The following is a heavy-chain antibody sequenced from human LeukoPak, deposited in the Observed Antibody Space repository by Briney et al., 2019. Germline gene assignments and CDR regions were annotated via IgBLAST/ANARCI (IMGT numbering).Heavy chain of an antibody. Sequence: QPGGSLRLSCAASGFTFSSYGMSWVRQAPGKGLEWVSGISGSGGSTFYADSVKGRFTISRDIPKNTLYLQMNSLRAEDTAVYYCAKHYYDASGSYYVGFDYWGQGTLVTVSS. D-gene: IGHD3-22*01. CDR1: GFTFSSYG. CDR2: ISGSGGST. V-gene: IGHV3-23*01. CDR3: AKHYYDASGSYYVGFDY. J-gene: IGHJ4*02.